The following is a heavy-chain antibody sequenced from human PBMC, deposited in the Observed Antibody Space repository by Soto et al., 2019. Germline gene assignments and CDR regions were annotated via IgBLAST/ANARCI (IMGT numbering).Heavy chain of an antibody. Sequence: QVQLVESGGGVVQPGRSLRLSCAASGFTFSSYGMHWVRQAPGKGLEWVAVISYDGSNKYYADSVKGRFTISRDNSKNTLYRQMNSLRAEDTVVYYCAKNGADLYQLLSWYFDDWGQGTLVTVSS. CDR2: ISYDGSNK. J-gene: IGHJ4*02. D-gene: IGHD2-2*01. CDR3: AKNGADLYQLLSWYFDD. CDR1: GFTFSSYG. V-gene: IGHV3-30*18.